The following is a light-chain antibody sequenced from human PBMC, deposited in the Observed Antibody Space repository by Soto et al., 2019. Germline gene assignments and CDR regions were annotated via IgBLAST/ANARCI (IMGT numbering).Light chain of an antibody. Sequence: DIVMTQSPLSLPVTLGQSASISCRSSQGLVYSDGNTYLSWYHQRPGQSPRRLIYRVSTRSXXVXDXXSGSGSGTDFTLTISRVQAEDVGVYFCMQGREWPYTVGQRTKLEIK. CDR2: RVS. J-gene: IGKJ2*01. V-gene: IGKV2-30*01. CDR3: MQGREWPYT. CDR1: QGLVYSDGNTY.